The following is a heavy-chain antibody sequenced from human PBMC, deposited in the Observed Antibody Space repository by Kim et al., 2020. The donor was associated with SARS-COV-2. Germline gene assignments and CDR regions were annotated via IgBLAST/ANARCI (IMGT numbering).Heavy chain of an antibody. J-gene: IGHJ6*02. CDR1: GFTFSSYD. CDR3: ARASGFGSSWEYYYYYYGMDV. Sequence: GGSLRLSCAASGFTFSSYDMHWVRQATGKGLEWVSAIGTAGDTYYPGSVKGRFTISRENAKNSLYLQMNSLRAGDTAVYYCARASGFGSSWEYYYYYYGMDVWGQGTTVTVSS. D-gene: IGHD6-13*01. CDR2: IGTAGDT. V-gene: IGHV3-13*01.